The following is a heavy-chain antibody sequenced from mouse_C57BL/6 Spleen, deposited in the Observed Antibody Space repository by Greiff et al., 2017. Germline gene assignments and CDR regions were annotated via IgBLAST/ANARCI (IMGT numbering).Heavy chain of an antibody. J-gene: IGHJ3*01. Sequence: VQLQQSGAELVRPGTSVKMSCKASGYTFTNYWIGWAKQRPGHGLEWIGDIYPGGGYTNYNEKFKGKATLTADKSSSTAYMQFSSLTSEDSAFYSCSRRGDDCGFAWFAYWGPATLVSASA. CDR1: GYTFTNYW. V-gene: IGHV1-63*01. CDR3: SRRGDDCGFAWFAY. CDR2: IYPGGGYT. D-gene: IGHD2-4*01.